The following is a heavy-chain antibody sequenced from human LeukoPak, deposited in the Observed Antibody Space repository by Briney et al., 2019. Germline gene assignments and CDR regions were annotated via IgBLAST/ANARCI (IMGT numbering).Heavy chain of an antibody. CDR1: GGSISSSSYY. D-gene: IGHD2-15*01. CDR3: ARPGSRGYYFDY. J-gene: IGHJ4*02. Sequence: PSETLSLTCTVSGGSISSSSYYWGWIRQPPGKGLEWIGSIYYSGSTYYNPSLKSRVTLSVDTSKNQFSLKLSSVTAADTAVYYCARPGSRGYYFDYWGQGTLVTVSS. V-gene: IGHV4-39*01. CDR2: IYYSGST.